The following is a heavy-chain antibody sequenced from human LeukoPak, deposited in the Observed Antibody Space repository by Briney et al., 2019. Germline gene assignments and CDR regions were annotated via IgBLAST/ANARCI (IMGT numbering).Heavy chain of an antibody. CDR3: ARVRDTMIVGGNAFDI. CDR2: IYYSGST. V-gene: IGHV4-59*01. Sequence: SETPSLTCTVSGGSISSYYWSWIRQPPGKGLEWIGYIYYSGSTNYNPSLKSRVTISVDTSKNQFSLKLSSVTAADTAVYYCARVRDTMIVGGNAFDIWGQGTVVTVSS. D-gene: IGHD3-22*01. J-gene: IGHJ3*02. CDR1: GGSISSYY.